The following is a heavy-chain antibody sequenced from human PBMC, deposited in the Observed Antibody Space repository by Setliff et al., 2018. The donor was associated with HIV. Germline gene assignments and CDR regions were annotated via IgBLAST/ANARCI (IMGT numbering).Heavy chain of an antibody. CDR2: IKGDESEK. D-gene: IGHD1-26*01. Sequence: GGSLRLSCAASGFTFSNYWRTWVRQAQGKGLEWVANIKGDESEKNYLDSVKGRFTMSRDNVKKSLNLKMNSLRIEYSGVYDCVRGSGTPDIWGQGTMVTVSS. CDR1: GFTFSNYW. J-gene: IGHJ3*02. V-gene: IGHV3-7*01. CDR3: VRGSGTPDI.